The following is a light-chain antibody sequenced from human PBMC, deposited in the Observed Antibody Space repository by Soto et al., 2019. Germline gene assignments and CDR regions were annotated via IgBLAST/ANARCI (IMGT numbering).Light chain of an antibody. CDR2: DVS. V-gene: IGLV2-14*03. J-gene: IGLJ1*01. CDR1: SSDVGRYIY. Sequence: QSALTQPASVSGSPGQSITISCTGTSSDVGRYIYVSWYQHLPGKAPKLLIYDVSNRPSGVSNRVSGSKSGNTASLTISGLQAEDEADYYCNSYTSSSTHVFGTGTKVTVL. CDR3: NSYTSSSTHV.